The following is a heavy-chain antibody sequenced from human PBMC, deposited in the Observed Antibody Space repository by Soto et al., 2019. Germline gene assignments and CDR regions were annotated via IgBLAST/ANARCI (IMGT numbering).Heavy chain of an antibody. J-gene: IGHJ6*01. CDR1: GFTVSSSS. D-gene: IGHD3-10*01. Sequence: GASVKVSCKASGFTVSSSSVQWMRQARGQRLEWLGWIVFGSGDTKYAQRFQDRLTITRDMSTDTAYLELSSLRSEDTAVYYCAADYGAVTPFYY. V-gene: IGHV1-58*01. CDR3: AADYGAVTPFYY. CDR2: IVFGSGDT.